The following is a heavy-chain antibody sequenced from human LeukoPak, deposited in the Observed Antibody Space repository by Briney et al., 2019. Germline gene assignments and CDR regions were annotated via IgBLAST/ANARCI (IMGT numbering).Heavy chain of an antibody. V-gene: IGHV3-7*01. CDR1: GFTLSSQW. J-gene: IGHJ5*02. D-gene: IGHD3-16*01. CDR2: IKEDGSEK. CDR3: ARAFS. Sequence: GGSLRLSCAASGFTLSSQWMSWVRQARGKGVEGVANIKEDGSEKSYVDSVKGRFTISRDNAKNSLYLQMNSLRAEDTAVYYCARAFSWGQGTLVTVSS.